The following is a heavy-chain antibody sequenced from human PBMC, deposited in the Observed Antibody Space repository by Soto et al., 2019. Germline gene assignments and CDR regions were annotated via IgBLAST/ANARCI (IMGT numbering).Heavy chain of an antibody. CDR3: ARGRWLRQRFDY. CDR1: GGSFSGYY. CDR2: INHSGST. D-gene: IGHD5-12*01. Sequence: QVQLEQWGAGLLKPSETLSLTCAVYGGSFSGYYWSWIRQPPGKGLEWIGEINHSGSTNYNPSLKNRVTISVDTSKNQFSLNLYSVTAADTAVYYCARGRWLRQRFDYWGQGTLVTVSS. V-gene: IGHV4-34*02. J-gene: IGHJ4*02.